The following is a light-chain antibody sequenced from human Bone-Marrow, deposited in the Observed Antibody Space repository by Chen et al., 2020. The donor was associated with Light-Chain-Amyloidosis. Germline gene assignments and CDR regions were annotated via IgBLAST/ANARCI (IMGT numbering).Light chain of an antibody. J-gene: IGLJ3*02. Sequence: NFMLTQPHSVSESPGKTVILSCTRSSGSIATNYVQWYQQRPGSSPTTVIYEDDQRPSGVPDRFSGSIDRSSNSASLTISGLNTEDEADYYCQSYQGSSQGVFCGGTKLTVL. V-gene: IGLV6-57*01. CDR2: EDD. CDR1: SGSIATNY. CDR3: QSYQGSSQGV.